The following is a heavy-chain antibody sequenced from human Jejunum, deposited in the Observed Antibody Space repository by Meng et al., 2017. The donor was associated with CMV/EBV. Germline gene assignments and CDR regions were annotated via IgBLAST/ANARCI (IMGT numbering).Heavy chain of an antibody. V-gene: IGHV3-30*02. CDR3: AREGTQLWPPNWFFDL. Sequence: FTFRTYGMHWVRQAPGKGLELVAFIRNDGSKKFYADSVRGRFTISRDNAKKSLYLQMSSLRVEDTAVYYCAREGTQLWPPNWFFDLWGRGTLVTVSS. D-gene: IGHD5-18*01. CDR1: FTFRTYG. J-gene: IGHJ2*01. CDR2: IRNDGSKK.